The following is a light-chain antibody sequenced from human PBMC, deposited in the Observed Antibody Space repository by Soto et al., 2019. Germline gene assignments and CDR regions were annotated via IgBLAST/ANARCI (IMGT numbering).Light chain of an antibody. CDR2: DAS. CDR1: QNIYRW. Sequence: DLQMTQSPSTLSASVGDRVTITCRASQNIYRWLAWYQQKPGKAPNLLIYDASSLQSGVPSRFSGSGSGTEFPLTISSLHPDYFGTYYCQDDSGYPWTFGQGTKLEIK. V-gene: IGKV1-5*01. CDR3: QDDSGYPWT. J-gene: IGKJ1*01.